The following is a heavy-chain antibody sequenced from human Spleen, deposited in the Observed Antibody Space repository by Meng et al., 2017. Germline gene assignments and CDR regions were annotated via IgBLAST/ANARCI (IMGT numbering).Heavy chain of an antibody. D-gene: IGHD4-11*01. CDR2: INHSGST. CDR3: ARGPTTMAHDFDY. Sequence: VKPQQWGAGLLKPSETLSLTCVVSGGSFSDYYWSWIRQPPGKGLEWIGEINHSGSTNYNPSLESRATISVDTSQNNLSLKLSSVTAADSAVYYCARGPTTMAHDFDYWGQGTLVTVSS. V-gene: IGHV4-34*01. J-gene: IGHJ4*02. CDR1: GGSFSDYY.